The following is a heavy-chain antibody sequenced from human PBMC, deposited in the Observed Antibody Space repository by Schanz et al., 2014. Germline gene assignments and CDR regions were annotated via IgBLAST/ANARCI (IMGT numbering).Heavy chain of an antibody. CDR1: GYSFSDFP. D-gene: IGHD5-12*01. CDR2: INTNTGHP. CDR3: ARDLTFAVGYENIPHFDY. Sequence: QVQLVQSASELKTPGASVRVSCKASGYSFSDFPINWVRQAPGQGLEWMGWINTNTGHPTYAQGFRGRFVFSMDTSVSTAYLQISSLKTADTAVYYCARDLTFAVGYENIPHFDYWGQGTLVTVSS. V-gene: IGHV7-4-1*02. J-gene: IGHJ4*02.